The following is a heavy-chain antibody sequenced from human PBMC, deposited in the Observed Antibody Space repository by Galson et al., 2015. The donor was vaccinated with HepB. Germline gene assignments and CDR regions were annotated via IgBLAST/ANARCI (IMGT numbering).Heavy chain of an antibody. J-gene: IGHJ3*02. V-gene: IGHV1-24*01. D-gene: IGHD1-1*01. CDR1: GYILTELS. CDR3: AARRPQLWSLNAFDI. Sequence: SVKVSCKVSGYILTELSMHWVRQAPGKGLEWMAGLDREDGDEPIYAQSFQGRVTMTEDTSRDIAYMELSSLRSEDTAVYYCAARRPQLWSLNAFDIWGQGTMVTVSS. CDR2: LDREDGDEP.